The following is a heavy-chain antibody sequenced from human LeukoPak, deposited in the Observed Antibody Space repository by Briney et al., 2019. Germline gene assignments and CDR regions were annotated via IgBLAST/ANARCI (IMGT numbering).Heavy chain of an antibody. Sequence: PSETLSLPCTVSGGSISSYYWSWIRQPPGKGLEWIGYIYYSGSTDYNPSLKSRVTISVDTSKNQFSLKLSSVTAADTAVYYCAREGVTTYYLDHWGQGTLVTVSS. CDR3: AREGVTTYYLDH. CDR2: IYYSGST. D-gene: IGHD4-11*01. V-gene: IGHV4-59*01. J-gene: IGHJ4*02. CDR1: GGSISSYY.